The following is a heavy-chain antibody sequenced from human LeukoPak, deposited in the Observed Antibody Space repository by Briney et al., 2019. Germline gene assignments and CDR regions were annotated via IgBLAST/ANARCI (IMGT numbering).Heavy chain of an antibody. J-gene: IGHJ4*02. V-gene: IGHV4-61*05. CDR3: ARFSSGLDY. D-gene: IGHD6-19*01. Sequence: PSETLSLTCTVSGGSISSSSYYWSWIRQPPGKGLEWIGYIYYSGSTNYNPSLKSRVTISVDTSKNQFSLKLSSVTAADTAVYYCARFSSGLDYWGQGTLVTVSS. CDR1: GGSISSSSYY. CDR2: IYYSGST.